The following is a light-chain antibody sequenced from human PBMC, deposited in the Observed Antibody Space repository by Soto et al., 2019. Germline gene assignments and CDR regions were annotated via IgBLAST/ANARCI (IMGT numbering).Light chain of an antibody. CDR3: AAWDDSLSTWL. CDR2: RNS. V-gene: IGLV1-47*01. CDR1: SSNIGNNF. Sequence: QSVLTQPPSASGTPGQRVTISCSGGSSNIGNNFVYWYQQFPGTAPKLLIYRNSQRPSGVPDRFSGSKSDTSASLAISGLRSEDEADYYCAAWDDSLSTWLFGGGTKVTV. J-gene: IGLJ3*02.